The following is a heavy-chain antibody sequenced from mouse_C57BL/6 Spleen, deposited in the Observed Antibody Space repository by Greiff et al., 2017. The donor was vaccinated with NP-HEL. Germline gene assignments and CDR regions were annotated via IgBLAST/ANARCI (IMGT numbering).Heavy chain of an antibody. J-gene: IGHJ2*01. CDR1: GYAFSSSW. Sequence: QVQLKQSGPELVKPGASVKISCKASGYAFSSSWLNWVKQRPGKGLEWIGRIYPGDGDTNYNGKFKGKATLTADKSSSTAYMQLSSLTSEDSAVYFCANRIFDYWGQGTTLTVSS. V-gene: IGHV1-82*01. CDR3: ANRIFDY. CDR2: IYPGDGDT.